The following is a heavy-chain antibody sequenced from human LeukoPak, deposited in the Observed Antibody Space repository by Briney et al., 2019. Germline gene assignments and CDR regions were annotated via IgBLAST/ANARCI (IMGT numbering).Heavy chain of an antibody. CDR3: ARDVPEWG. V-gene: IGHV3-30*02. CDR1: GFIFSDYG. D-gene: IGHD1-14*01. Sequence: PGGSLRLSCAASGFIFSDYGMHWVRQAPGKGLEWVAFIRYDGNDQLYADSVKGRFTISRDNAKNSLYLQMNSLRAEDTAVYYCARDVPEWGRDQGTLVTVSS. CDR2: IRYDGNDQ. J-gene: IGHJ4*02.